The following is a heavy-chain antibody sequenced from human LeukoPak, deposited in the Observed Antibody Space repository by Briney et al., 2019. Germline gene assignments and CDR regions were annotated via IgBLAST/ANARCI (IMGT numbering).Heavy chain of an antibody. CDR1: GYTFTSYG. Sequence: ASVKVSCKASGYTFTSYGISWVRQAPGQGHEWMGWISAYNGNSKYAQKLQGRVTMTTDTSTRTAYMEVRSLRSDDPAVYYCARGNAGLGSSGYYYLYYYGMDVWGQGTTVTVSS. CDR3: ARGNAGLGSSGYYYLYYYGMDV. D-gene: IGHD3-22*01. CDR2: ISAYNGNS. V-gene: IGHV1-18*01. J-gene: IGHJ6*02.